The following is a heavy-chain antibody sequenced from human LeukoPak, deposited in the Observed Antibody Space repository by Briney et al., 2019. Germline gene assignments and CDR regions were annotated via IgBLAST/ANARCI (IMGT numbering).Heavy chain of an antibody. CDR1: GFTVSSNY. CDR2: IYSGGGT. CDR3: ARVHRRGDAFDI. J-gene: IGHJ3*02. Sequence: GGSLRLSCAASGFTVSSNYMSCVRQAPGKGLEWVSVIYSGGGTYYADAVKGRFTISRDNSKNTLYLQMNSLRAEDTAVYYCARVHRRGDAFDIWGQGTMVTVSS. V-gene: IGHV3-66*01.